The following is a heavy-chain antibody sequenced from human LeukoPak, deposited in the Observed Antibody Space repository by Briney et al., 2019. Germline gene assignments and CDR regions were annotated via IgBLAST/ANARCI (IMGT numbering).Heavy chain of an antibody. CDR2: ISSGSEII. J-gene: IGHJ4*02. Sequence: PGGSLTLTCVASGFTFSTYNMNWVGQAQGKGLEWVSFISSGSEIIYYADSVKGRFTVSRDNDKKSLYLQMNSLRDVDTAVYYCARNPAGIGDYLGQGTLVTVSS. CDR3: ARNPAGIGDY. D-gene: IGHD1-1*01. CDR1: GFTFSTYN. V-gene: IGHV3-48*02.